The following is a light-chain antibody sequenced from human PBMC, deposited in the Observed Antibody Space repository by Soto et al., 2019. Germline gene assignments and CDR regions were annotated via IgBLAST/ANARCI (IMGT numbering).Light chain of an antibody. Sequence: ETVLTQSPATLSASPGESATLSCRASQSVDSDFAWYQQIPGQAPRILIYSASTGATGGPARFSGSGSGTEFTLTISILESEDFAIYYCQQYNNWPLTFGGGTKVEI. V-gene: IGKV3-15*01. CDR1: QSVDSD. J-gene: IGKJ4*02. CDR3: QQYNNWPLT. CDR2: SAS.